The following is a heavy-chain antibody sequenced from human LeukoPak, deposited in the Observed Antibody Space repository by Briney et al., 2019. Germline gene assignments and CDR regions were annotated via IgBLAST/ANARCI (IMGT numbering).Heavy chain of an antibody. J-gene: IGHJ3*02. Sequence: ASVKVSCKASGYTFTGYYMHWVRQAPGQGLEWMGWINPNSGGTNYAQKFQGRVTMTRETSISTAYMELSRLRSDDTAVYYCARGYILNDAFDIWGQGTMVTVSS. CDR3: ARGYILNDAFDI. CDR2: INPNSGGT. V-gene: IGHV1-2*02. CDR1: GYTFTGYY. D-gene: IGHD5-12*01.